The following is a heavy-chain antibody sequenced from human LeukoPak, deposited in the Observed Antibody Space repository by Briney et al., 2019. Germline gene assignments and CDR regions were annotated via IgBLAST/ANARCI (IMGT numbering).Heavy chain of an antibody. J-gene: IGHJ4*02. CDR1: GFTFGGYA. Sequence: GGSLRLSCAASGFTFGGYAMNWVRQAPGKGLEWVSGISWSSGSIGYADSVKGRFTISRDNAKNSLYLQMNSLRAEDTALYYCAKDRTYGSGTWSTLFDYWGQGTLVTVSS. CDR2: ISWSSGSI. CDR3: AKDRTYGSGTWSTLFDY. D-gene: IGHD3-10*01. V-gene: IGHV3-9*01.